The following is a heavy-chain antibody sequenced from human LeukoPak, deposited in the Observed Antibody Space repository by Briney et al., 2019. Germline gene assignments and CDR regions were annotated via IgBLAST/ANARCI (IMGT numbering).Heavy chain of an antibody. J-gene: IGHJ4*02. Sequence: GGSLRISCAASGFTFTNHGMNWVRQAPGKGLEWVSSISSSSSYIYYADSVKGRFTISRDNAKNSLYLQMNSLRAEDTAVYYCARDLATYSNFRYFDYWGQGTLVTVSS. CDR1: GFTFTNHG. CDR3: ARDLATYSNFRYFDY. D-gene: IGHD4-11*01. CDR2: ISSSSSYI. V-gene: IGHV3-21*01.